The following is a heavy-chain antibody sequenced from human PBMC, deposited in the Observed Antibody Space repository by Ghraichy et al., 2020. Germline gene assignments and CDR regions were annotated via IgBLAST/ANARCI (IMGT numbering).Heavy chain of an antibody. V-gene: IGHV4-31*03. CDR1: GGSISSGGYY. Sequence: SETLSLTCTVSGGSISSGGYYWSWIRQHPGKGLEWIGYIYYSGSTYYNPSLKSRVTISVDTSKNQFSLKLSSVTAADTAVYYCARDLGIGDSSGYYLGYWGQGTLVTVSS. J-gene: IGHJ4*02. CDR3: ARDLGIGDSSGYYLGY. D-gene: IGHD3-22*01. CDR2: IYYSGST.